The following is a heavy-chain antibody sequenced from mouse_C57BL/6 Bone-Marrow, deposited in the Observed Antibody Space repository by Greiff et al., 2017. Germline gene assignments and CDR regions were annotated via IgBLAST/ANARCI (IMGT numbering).Heavy chain of an antibody. J-gene: IGHJ3*01. Sequence: EVQLLQSGPVLVKPGASVKMSCKASGYTFTDYYMNWVKQSHGKSLEWIGVINPYNGGTSYHQKFKGKATLTGDKSYSTAYMELNSLTSEDSAVYYCARAYSNYVGFAYWGQGTLVTVSA. CDR3: ARAYSNYVGFAY. CDR2: INPYNGGT. V-gene: IGHV1-19*01. D-gene: IGHD2-5*01. CDR1: GYTFTDYY.